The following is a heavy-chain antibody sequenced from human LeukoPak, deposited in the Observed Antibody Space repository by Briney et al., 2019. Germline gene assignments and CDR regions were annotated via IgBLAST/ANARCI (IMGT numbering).Heavy chain of an antibody. CDR2: IYYSGST. CDR1: GGSISGSSYY. Sequence: SETLSLTCTVSGGSISGSSYYWGWIRQPPGKGLEWIGNIYYSGSTYNNPSLKSRATISVDTSKNQFSLKLSSVTAADTAVYYCARHDYGDHGVDYWGQGTLVTVSS. D-gene: IGHD4-17*01. J-gene: IGHJ4*02. CDR3: ARHDYGDHGVDY. V-gene: IGHV4-39*01.